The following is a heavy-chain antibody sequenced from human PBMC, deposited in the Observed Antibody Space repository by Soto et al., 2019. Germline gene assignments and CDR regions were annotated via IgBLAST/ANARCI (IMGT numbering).Heavy chain of an antibody. Sequence: SETLSLTCTVPGGSISSGDYYWSWIRQHPGKGLEWIGHIYNSGSTYYNPSLKSRVTISVDTSKNHFSLKLTSVTAADTAVYYCARVSYSSYPRYHYYGVDVWGQGTTVTVSS. V-gene: IGHV4-31*03. CDR1: GGSISSGDYY. D-gene: IGHD6-6*01. J-gene: IGHJ6*02. CDR3: ARVSYSSYPRYHYYGVDV. CDR2: IYNSGST.